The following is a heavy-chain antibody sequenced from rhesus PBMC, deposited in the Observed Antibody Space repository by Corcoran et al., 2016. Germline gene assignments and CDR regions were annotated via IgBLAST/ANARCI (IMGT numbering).Heavy chain of an antibody. V-gene: IGHV4-73*01. J-gene: IGHJ5-1*01. CDR1: GGSISGYF. CDR2: IDDYSTST. D-gene: IGHD2-2*01. CDR3: ARDMPRDVLILLPMGRRFDV. Sequence: QVKLQQWGEGMVKPSETMSLTCAVYGGSISGYFWSWIRQPPGKGLGWSGNIDDYSTSTNDNPSLKNRVTISKDTSKNQFSLQRSSVTAADTAVYYCARDMPRDVLILLPMGRRFDVWGPGVLVTVSS.